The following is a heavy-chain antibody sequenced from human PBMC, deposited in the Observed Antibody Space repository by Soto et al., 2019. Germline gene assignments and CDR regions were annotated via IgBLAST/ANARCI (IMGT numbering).Heavy chain of an antibody. CDR3: ARVPSLYDFWSGFSDAFDI. Sequence: QVQLQESGPGLVKPSQTLSLTCTVSGGSISSGGYYWSWIRQHPGKGLGWIGYIYYSGSTYYNPSLKSRVTISVDTSKNQFSLKLSSVTAADTAVYYCARVPSLYDFWSGFSDAFDIWGQGTMVTVSS. CDR1: GGSISSGGYY. D-gene: IGHD3-3*01. J-gene: IGHJ3*02. CDR2: IYYSGST. V-gene: IGHV4-31*03.